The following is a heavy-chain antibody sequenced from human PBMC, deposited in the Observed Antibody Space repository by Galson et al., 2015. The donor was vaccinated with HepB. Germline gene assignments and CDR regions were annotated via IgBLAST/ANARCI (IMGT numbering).Heavy chain of an antibody. CDR2: ISGSGGST. CDR1: GFTFSSYA. V-gene: IGHV3-23*01. Sequence: SLRLSCAASGFTFSSYAMSWVRQAPGKGLEWVSAISGSGGSTYYADSVKGRFTISRDNSKNTLYLQMNSLRAEDTAVYYCAKDGGTWIQLWLRGFDYWGQGTLVTVSS. CDR3: AKDGGTWIQLWLRGFDY. D-gene: IGHD5-18*01. J-gene: IGHJ4*02.